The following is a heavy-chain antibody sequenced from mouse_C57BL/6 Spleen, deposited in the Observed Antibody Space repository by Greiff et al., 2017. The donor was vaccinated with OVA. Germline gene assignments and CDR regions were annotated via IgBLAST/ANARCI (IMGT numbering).Heavy chain of an antibody. D-gene: IGHD1-1*01. CDR3: ARNYGSSFDY. J-gene: IGHJ2*01. V-gene: IGHV5-17*01. CDR1: GFTFSDYG. CDR2: ISSGSSTI. Sequence: EVHLVESGGGLVKPGGSLKLSCAASGFTFSDYGMHWVRQAPEKGLEWVAYISSGSSTIYYADTVEGRFTISRDNAKNTLFLQMTSLRSEDTAMYYCARNYGSSFDYWGQGTTLTVSS.